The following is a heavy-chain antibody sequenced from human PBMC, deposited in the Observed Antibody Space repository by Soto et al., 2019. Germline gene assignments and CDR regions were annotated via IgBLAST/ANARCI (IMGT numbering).Heavy chain of an antibody. Sequence: QVHLVPSGAEVKKPGASVKVSCKGSGYDFTTYGITWVRQAPGQGLEWMAWISAHNGNTDCAQKLQGRVTVTRDTSTSTAYMELRSLRSDDTAMYYCARGRYGDYWGQGALVTVSS. D-gene: IGHD1-1*01. CDR3: ARGRYGDY. CDR2: ISAHNGNT. CDR1: GYDFTTYG. V-gene: IGHV1-18*01. J-gene: IGHJ4*02.